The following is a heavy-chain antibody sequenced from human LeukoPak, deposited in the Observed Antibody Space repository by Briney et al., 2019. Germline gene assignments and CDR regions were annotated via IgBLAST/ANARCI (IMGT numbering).Heavy chain of an antibody. V-gene: IGHV3-48*02. Sequence: TGGSLRLSCAASGFGFTFVSYNLNWVRQAPGKGLKWVSYISSSSRLIYYADSVKGRFTISRDNANSSLYLQMNSLRDEDTAVYYCAASGSFSSFGYWGQGTLVTVSS. CDR2: ISSSSRLI. D-gene: IGHD3-10*01. CDR1: GFGFTFVSYN. J-gene: IGHJ4*02. CDR3: AASGSFSSFGY.